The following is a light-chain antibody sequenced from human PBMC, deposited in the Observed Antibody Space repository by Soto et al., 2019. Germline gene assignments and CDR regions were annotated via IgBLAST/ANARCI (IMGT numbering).Light chain of an antibody. CDR1: SSDVGGYDY. CDR3: SSYTSSSTLV. Sequence: QSVLTQPASVSGSPGQSITISCTGTSSDVGGYDYVSWYQQHPAKAPKLMIYEVGNRPSGVSNRFSASKSGNTASLTISGLQAEDEADYYCSSYTSSSTLVFGTGTKVTVL. V-gene: IGLV2-14*01. J-gene: IGLJ1*01. CDR2: EVG.